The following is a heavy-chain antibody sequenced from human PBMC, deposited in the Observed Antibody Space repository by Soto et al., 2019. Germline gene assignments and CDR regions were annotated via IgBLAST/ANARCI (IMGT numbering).Heavy chain of an antibody. Sequence: QVLLQQWREGLLKPSETLSLTCAVYGVSLSNYYWSWIRQPPGKGLEWIGEINHSGSTNYNPSLKSRVTISVDTSKNQFSLNLSSVTAADTAVYYCARTSRFDYWGQGTLVTVSS. J-gene: IGHJ4*02. D-gene: IGHD6-6*01. CDR1: GVSLSNYY. CDR2: INHSGST. V-gene: IGHV4-34*01. CDR3: ARTSRFDY.